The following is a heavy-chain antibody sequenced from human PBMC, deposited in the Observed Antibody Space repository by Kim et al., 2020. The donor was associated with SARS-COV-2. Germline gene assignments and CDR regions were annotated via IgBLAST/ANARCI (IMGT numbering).Heavy chain of an antibody. V-gene: IGHV1-58*01. CDR2: IVVGSGNT. D-gene: IGHD2-15*01. CDR3: AAELGRYCSGGSCYRYYYYYMDV. CDR1: GFTFTSSA. J-gene: IGHJ6*03. Sequence: SVKVSCKASGFTFTSSAVQWVRQARGQRLEWIGWIVVGSGNTNYAQKFQERVTITRDMSTSTAYMELSSLRSEDTAVYYCAAELGRYCSGGSCYRYYYYYMDVWGKGTTVTVSS.